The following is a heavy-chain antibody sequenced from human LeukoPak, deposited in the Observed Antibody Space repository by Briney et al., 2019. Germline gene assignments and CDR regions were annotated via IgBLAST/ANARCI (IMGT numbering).Heavy chain of an antibody. CDR2: INPNSGGT. Sequence: ASVKVSCKASGYTFTGNYMHWVRQAPGQGLEWMGWINPNSGGTNYAQKFQGRVTMTRDTSISTAYMELSRLRSDDTAVYYCARGITMIVVVITPREDYFDYWGQGTLVTVSS. D-gene: IGHD3-22*01. J-gene: IGHJ4*02. V-gene: IGHV1-2*02. CDR1: GYTFTGNY. CDR3: ARGITMIVVVITPREDYFDY.